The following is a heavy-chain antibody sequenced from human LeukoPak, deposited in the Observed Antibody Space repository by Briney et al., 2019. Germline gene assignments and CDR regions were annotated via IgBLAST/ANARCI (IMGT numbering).Heavy chain of an antibody. CDR2: IKEDGSEK. Sequence: GGSLRLSCAASGLTFSNYWMTWVRQAPGKGLEWVANIKEDGSEKYYVDSVKGRFTISRDNAKNSLYLQMNSLRAEDTAVYYCARVNARPGTSWYLDYGGQETRVTVS. CDR3: ARVNARPGTSWYLDY. D-gene: IGHD6-13*01. V-gene: IGHV3-7*01. CDR1: GLTFSNYW. J-gene: IGHJ4*02.